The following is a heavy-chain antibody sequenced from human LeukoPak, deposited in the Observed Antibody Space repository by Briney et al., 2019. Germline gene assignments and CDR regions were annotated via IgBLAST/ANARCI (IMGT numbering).Heavy chain of an antibody. CDR1: GGSISSYY. V-gene: IGHV4-34*01. D-gene: IGHD2-2*01. CDR3: ARGVRYCSSTSCP. CDR2: INHSGST. J-gene: IGHJ3*01. Sequence: PSETLSLTCTDSGGSISSYYWSWIRQPPGKGLEWIGEINHSGSTNYNPSLKSRVTISVDTSKNQFSLKLSSVTAADTAVYYCARGVRYCSSTSCPWGQGTMVTVSS.